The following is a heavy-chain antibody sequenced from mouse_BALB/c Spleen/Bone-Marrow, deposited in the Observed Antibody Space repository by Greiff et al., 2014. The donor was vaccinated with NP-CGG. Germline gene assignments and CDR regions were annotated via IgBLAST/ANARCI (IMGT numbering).Heavy chain of an antibody. Sequence: QVQLQQSGAELARPGASVKLSCKASGYNFTTHWMQWVKQRPGQGLEWIGAIYPGDGDTRYTQKFKGKATLTADKSSSTAYMQLSDLASGDSAVYYCARGDYGYHWYFDVRGAGTTVTVSS. D-gene: IGHD1-2*01. J-gene: IGHJ1*01. V-gene: IGHV1-87*01. CDR2: IYPGDGDT. CDR3: ARGDYGYHWYFDV. CDR1: GYNFTTHW.